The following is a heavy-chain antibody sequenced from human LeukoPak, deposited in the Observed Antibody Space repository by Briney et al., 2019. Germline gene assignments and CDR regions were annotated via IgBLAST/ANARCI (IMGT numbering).Heavy chain of an antibody. CDR3: ARDRVTVTDDAFDI. CDR2: IYTTGST. V-gene: IGHV4-4*07. Sequence: SETLSLTCTVPGGSISSYYWSWIRQPAGKGLEWIGRIYTTGSTSFNPSLKSRVTMSVDTSKNQFSLKLSSVTAADTAMYYCARDRVTVTDDAFDIWGQGTMVTVSS. J-gene: IGHJ3*02. CDR1: GGSISSYY. D-gene: IGHD4-17*01.